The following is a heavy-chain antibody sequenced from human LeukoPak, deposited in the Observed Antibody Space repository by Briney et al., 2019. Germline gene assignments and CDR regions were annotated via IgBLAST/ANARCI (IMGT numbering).Heavy chain of an antibody. J-gene: IGHJ4*02. CDR1: GFTFSSYG. V-gene: IGHV3-30*02. Sequence: GGSLRLSCAASGFTFSSYGMHWVRQAPGKGLEWVAFIRYDGSNKYYADSVKGRFTISRDNSKNTLYLQMNSLRAEDTAIYYCAKDQLNRFCSGGSCSITHDYWGQGTLVTVSS. D-gene: IGHD2-15*01. CDR2: IRYDGSNK. CDR3: AKDQLNRFCSGGSCSITHDY.